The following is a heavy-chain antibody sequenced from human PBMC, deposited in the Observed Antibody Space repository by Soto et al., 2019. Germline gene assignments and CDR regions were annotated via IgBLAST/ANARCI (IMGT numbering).Heavy chain of an antibody. CDR2: INAGNGNT. Sequence: ASVKVSCKASGYTFTSYAMHWVRQAPGQRLEWMGWINAGNGNTKYSQKFQGRVTITRDTSASTAYMELSSLRSEDTAVYYCARDIAVAGSMYNWFDPWGQGTLVTVS. CDR3: ARDIAVAGSMYNWFDP. V-gene: IGHV1-3*01. D-gene: IGHD6-19*01. CDR1: GYTFTSYA. J-gene: IGHJ5*02.